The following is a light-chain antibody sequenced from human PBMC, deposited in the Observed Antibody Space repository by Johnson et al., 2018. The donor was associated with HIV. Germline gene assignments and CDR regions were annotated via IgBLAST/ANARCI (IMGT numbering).Light chain of an antibody. Sequence: QSVLTQPPSVSAAPGHQVTISCSGSSSNIANNYVSWYQQLPGTAPKLLIYGNDKRPSGIPDRFSGSKFGTSATLGLIGLQSGDEANYYCGTWESSLGGVFGTGTAVTVL. J-gene: IGLJ1*01. V-gene: IGLV1-51*01. CDR2: GND. CDR3: GTWESSLGGV. CDR1: SSNIANNY.